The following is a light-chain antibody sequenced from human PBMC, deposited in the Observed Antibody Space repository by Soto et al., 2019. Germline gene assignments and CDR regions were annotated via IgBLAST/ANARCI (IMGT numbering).Light chain of an antibody. CDR1: QTISSW. CDR2: KAS. V-gene: IGKV1-5*03. Sequence: DIQMTQSASTLSGSVGDRFTITCRASQTISSWLAWYQQKPGKAPKLLIYKASTLKSGVPSRFSGSGSGTEFTLTISSLQPDDLATYYCQHYNSYSEAFGQGTKVDIK. CDR3: QHYNSYSEA. J-gene: IGKJ1*01.